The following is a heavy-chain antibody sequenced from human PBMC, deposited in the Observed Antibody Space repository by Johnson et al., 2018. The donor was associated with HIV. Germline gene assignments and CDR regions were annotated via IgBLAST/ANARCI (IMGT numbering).Heavy chain of an antibody. CDR2: LSYDLRNE. J-gene: IGHJ3*01. V-gene: IGHV3-30*03. Sequence: QVQLVESGGGLVQPGGSLRLSCAASAFMFSSYDMHWVRQAPGKGLEWVAILSYDLRNEDYGDSVKGRFSISRDNSNNTLFLQMNRLKSEDTAVYYCARSSTWQLVPGFDLWGRGTMVTVSS. CDR3: ARSSTWQLVPGFDL. CDR1: AFMFSSYD. D-gene: IGHD6-13*01.